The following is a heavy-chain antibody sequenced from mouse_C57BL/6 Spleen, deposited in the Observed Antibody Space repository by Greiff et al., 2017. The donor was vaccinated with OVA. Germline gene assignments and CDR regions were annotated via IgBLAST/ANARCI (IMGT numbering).Heavy chain of an antibody. CDR1: GYAFSSYW. Sequence: QVQLQQSGAELVKPGASVKISCKASGYAFSSYWMNWVKQRPGKGLEWIGQIYPGDGDTNYNGKFKGKATLTADKSSSTAYMQLSSLTSEDSAVYFCARSTYYDYDRTYWGQGTLVTVSA. CDR3: ARSTYYDYDRTY. CDR2: IYPGDGDT. J-gene: IGHJ3*01. D-gene: IGHD2-4*01. V-gene: IGHV1-80*01.